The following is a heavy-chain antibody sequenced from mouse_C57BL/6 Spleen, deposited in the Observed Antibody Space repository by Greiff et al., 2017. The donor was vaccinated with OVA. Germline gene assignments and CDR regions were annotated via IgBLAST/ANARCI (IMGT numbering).Heavy chain of an antibody. D-gene: IGHD1-1*01. J-gene: IGHJ4*01. V-gene: IGHV1-82*01. CDR1: GYAFSSSW. Sequence: VQLQQSGPELVKPGASVKISCKASGYAFSSSWMNWVKQRPGKGLEWIGRIYPGDGDTNYNGKFKGKATLTADKSSSTAYMQLSSLTSEDSAVYFCARTLYYYGSSYVGYAMDYWGQGTSVTVSS. CDR2: IYPGDGDT. CDR3: ARTLYYYGSSYVGYAMDY.